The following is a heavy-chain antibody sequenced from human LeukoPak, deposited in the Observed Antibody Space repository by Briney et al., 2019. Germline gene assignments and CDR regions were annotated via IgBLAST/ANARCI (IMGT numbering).Heavy chain of an antibody. Sequence: ASVKVSCKASGGTFSSYAISWVRQAPGQGLEWMGGIIPIFGTANYAQKFQGRVTTTTDESTSTAYMELSSLRSEDTAVYYCATRGVNWSFDYWGQGTLVTVSS. D-gene: IGHD3-10*01. CDR3: ATRGVNWSFDY. CDR1: GGTFSSYA. CDR2: IIPIFGTA. V-gene: IGHV1-69*05. J-gene: IGHJ4*02.